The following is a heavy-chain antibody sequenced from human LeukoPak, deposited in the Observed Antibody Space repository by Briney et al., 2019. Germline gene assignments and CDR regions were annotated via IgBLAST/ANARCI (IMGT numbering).Heavy chain of an antibody. CDR2: VYSNGNT. V-gene: IGHV3-53*01. Sequence: GGSLRLSCAASGFTVSRYYMSWVRQAPGKGLELVSIVYSNGNTNYADSVKGRFTISRDSSKNTLYLQMDSLRAEDTAVYYCARTDCGDPFDIWGQGTLVTVSS. CDR3: ARTDCGDPFDI. J-gene: IGHJ3*02. D-gene: IGHD4-17*01. CDR1: GFTVSRYY.